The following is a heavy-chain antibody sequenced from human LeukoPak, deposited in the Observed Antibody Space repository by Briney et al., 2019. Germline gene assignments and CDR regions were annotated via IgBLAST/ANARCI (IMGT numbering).Heavy chain of an antibody. CDR1: GGSFSGYY. CDR3: ATKGALSGSYYTNIAFDI. CDR2: INHSGST. D-gene: IGHD3-10*01. Sequence: PSETLSLTCAVYGGSFSGYYWSWIRQPPGKGLEWIGEINHSGSTNYNPSLKSRVTISVDTSKNQFSLKLSSVTAADTAVYYCATKGALSGSYYTNIAFDIWGQGTMVTVSS. J-gene: IGHJ3*02. V-gene: IGHV4-34*01.